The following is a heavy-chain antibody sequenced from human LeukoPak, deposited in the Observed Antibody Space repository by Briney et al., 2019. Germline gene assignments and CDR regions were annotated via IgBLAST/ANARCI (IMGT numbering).Heavy chain of an antibody. V-gene: IGHV3-23*01. CDR2: ISGSGGST. D-gene: IGHD3-22*01. Sequence: PGGSLRLSCAASGFTFSSCAMSWVRQAPGKGLEWVSAISGSGGSTYYADSVKGRFTISRDNSKNTLYLQMNSLRAEDTAVYYCAKRDYYYDSSGYYLIYWGQGTLVTVSS. CDR3: AKRDYYYDSSGYYLIY. J-gene: IGHJ4*02. CDR1: GFTFSSCA.